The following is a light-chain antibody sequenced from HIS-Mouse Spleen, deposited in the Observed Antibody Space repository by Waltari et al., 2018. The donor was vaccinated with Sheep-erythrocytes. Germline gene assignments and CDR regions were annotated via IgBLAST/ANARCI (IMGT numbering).Light chain of an antibody. CDR3: CSYAGSSTPWV. CDR1: STHVGSYNL. J-gene: IGLJ3*02. V-gene: IGLV2-23*01. Sequence: QSALTQPASVSGSPGQSITISCTGTSTHVGSYNLFSWYQQHPGKSPKLMIYEGSKRPSGVSNRFSGSKSGNTASLTISGLQAEDEADYYCCSYAGSSTPWVFGGGTKLTVL. CDR2: EGS.